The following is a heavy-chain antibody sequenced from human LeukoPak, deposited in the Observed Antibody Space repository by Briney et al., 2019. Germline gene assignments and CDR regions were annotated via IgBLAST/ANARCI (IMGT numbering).Heavy chain of an antibody. J-gene: IGHJ5*02. CDR3: AREGVTIFGVVTRWFDP. CDR2: IYTSGST. Sequence: SETLSLTCTVSGGSISSYYWSWIRQPAGKGLKWIGRIYTSGSTNYNPSLKSRVTMSVDTSKNQFSLKLSSVTAADMAVYYCAREGVTIFGVVTRWFDPWGQGTLVTVSS. CDR1: GGSISSYY. D-gene: IGHD3-3*01. V-gene: IGHV4-4*07.